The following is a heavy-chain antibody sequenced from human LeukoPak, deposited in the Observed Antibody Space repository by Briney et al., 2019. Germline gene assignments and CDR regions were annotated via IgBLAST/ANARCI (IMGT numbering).Heavy chain of an antibody. D-gene: IGHD2-21*02. Sequence: PSETLSLTCTVSGYSISSGYYWGWIRQPPGKGLEWIGSIYHSGSTYYNPSLKSRVTISVDTSKNQFSLKLSSVTAADTAVYYCARDRGEHIVVVTAIFPLGAFDIWGQGTMVTVSS. V-gene: IGHV4-38-2*02. J-gene: IGHJ3*02. CDR1: GYSISSGYY. CDR3: ARDRGEHIVVVTAIFPLGAFDI. CDR2: IYHSGST.